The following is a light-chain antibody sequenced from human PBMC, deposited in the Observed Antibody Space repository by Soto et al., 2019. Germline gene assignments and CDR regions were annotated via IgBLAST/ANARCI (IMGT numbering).Light chain of an antibody. CDR3: QTWDTDIHVV. J-gene: IGLJ2*01. CDR2: LNNNGGH. V-gene: IGLV4-69*01. CDR1: SGHSSYA. Sequence: QLVLTQSPSASASLGASVKLTCTLSSGHSSYAIAWHQQQPEKGPRFLMKLNNNGGHSKGDGIPDRFSGSSSGAERYLPIARLQSEDEADYYCQTWDTDIHVVFGGGTKLTVL.